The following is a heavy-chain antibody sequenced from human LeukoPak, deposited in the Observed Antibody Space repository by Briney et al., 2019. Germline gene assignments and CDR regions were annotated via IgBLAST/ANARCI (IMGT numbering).Heavy chain of an antibody. J-gene: IGHJ6*03. CDR3: AKDSKIVGATFRSYHYMDV. V-gene: IGHV3-23*01. CDR2: IRGSGDRT. Sequence: GGSLRLSCAGSGFTFSNFAVNWVRQAPGKGLEWVSAIRGSGDRTHYADSVKGRFTISRDNSKNTLYLQMNSLRAEDTAVYYCAKDSKIVGATFRSYHYMDVWGKGTAVTVSS. CDR1: GFTFSNFA. D-gene: IGHD1-26*01.